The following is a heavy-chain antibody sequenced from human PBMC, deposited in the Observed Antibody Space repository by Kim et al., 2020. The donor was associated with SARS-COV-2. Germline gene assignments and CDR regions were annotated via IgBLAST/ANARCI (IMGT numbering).Heavy chain of an antibody. Sequence: SETLSLTCTVSGGSISSGGYYWSWLRQHPGKGLEWIGYIYYSGSTYYNPSLKSRVTISVDTSKNQFSLKLSSVTAADTAVYYCARAKRITIFGVVNWFDPGGQGTLDTVSS. CDR3: ARAKRITIFGVVNWFDP. J-gene: IGHJ5*02. D-gene: IGHD3-3*01. V-gene: IGHV4-31*03. CDR2: IYYSGST. CDR1: GGSISSGGYY.